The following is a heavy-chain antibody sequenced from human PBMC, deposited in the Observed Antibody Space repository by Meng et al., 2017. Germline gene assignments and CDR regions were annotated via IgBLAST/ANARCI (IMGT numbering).Heavy chain of an antibody. CDR1: GYTFIDAY. Sequence: QGQFVQFGAGVKKPRASVKLSSKASGYTFIDAYIHWVRQAPGQGLGWMGRIIPRSSDANSAQKFQGRVTLTWDTSINTAYMELSSLRSDDTAIYYCARDGGNYDFDYWGQGTLVTVSS. D-gene: IGHD1-7*01. CDR3: ARDGGNYDFDY. CDR2: IIPRSSDA. J-gene: IGHJ4*02. V-gene: IGHV1-2*06.